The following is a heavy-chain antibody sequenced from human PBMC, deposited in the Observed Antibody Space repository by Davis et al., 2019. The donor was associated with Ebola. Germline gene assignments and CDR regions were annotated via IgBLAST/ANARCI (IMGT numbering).Heavy chain of an antibody. CDR2: INPSDGRT. CDR3: ARRGHSNYSYWYLDF. Sequence: ASVKVSCKASGYSFSNYYIHWLRQVPGQGPEWMGIINPSDGRTRYVEKFKGRIVTTRDTATSTVYMELSSLTSEDTAVYYCARRGHSNYSYWYLDFWGRGTLVTVS. CDR1: GYSFSNYY. J-gene: IGHJ2*01. D-gene: IGHD4-11*01. V-gene: IGHV1-46*01.